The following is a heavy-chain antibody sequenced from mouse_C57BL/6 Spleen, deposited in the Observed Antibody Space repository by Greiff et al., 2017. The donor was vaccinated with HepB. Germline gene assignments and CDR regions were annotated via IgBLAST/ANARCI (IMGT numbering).Heavy chain of an antibody. D-gene: IGHD1-1*01. V-gene: IGHV1-52*01. CDR1: GYTFTSYW. J-gene: IGHJ3*01. Sequence: QVQLQQPGAELVRPGSSVKLSCKASGYTFTSYWMLWVKQRPIQGLEWIGNIDPSDSETHYNQKFKDKATLTVDKSSSTAYMQLSSLTSEDSAVYYCARWGNYYGSSSFAYWGQGTLVTVSA. CDR2: IDPSDSET. CDR3: ARWGNYYGSSSFAY.